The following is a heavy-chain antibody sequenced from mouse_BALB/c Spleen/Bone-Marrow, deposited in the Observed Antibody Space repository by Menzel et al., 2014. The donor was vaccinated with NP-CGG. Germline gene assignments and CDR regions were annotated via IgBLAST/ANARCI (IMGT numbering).Heavy chain of an antibody. D-gene: IGHD1-2*01. CDR3: ARWYYGYVGFAY. V-gene: IGHV1-4*02. CDR2: INPSSGYT. Sequence: QVQLQQSAAELARPGASVKMSCKASGYTFTGYTMHWVKQRPGQGLEWIGYINPSSGYTEYNQKFKDKTTLTADKSSSTAYMQLSSLTSEDSAVYYCARWYYGYVGFAYWGQGTLVTVSA. J-gene: IGHJ3*01. CDR1: GYTFTGYT.